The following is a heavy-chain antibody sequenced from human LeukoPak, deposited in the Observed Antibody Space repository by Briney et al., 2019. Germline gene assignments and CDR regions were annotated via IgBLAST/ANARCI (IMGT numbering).Heavy chain of an antibody. J-gene: IGHJ4*02. CDR1: GYTFTSYD. D-gene: IGHD5-24*01. Sequence: ASVKVSCKASGYTFTSYDINWVRQATGQGLEWMGWMNPNSGNTGYAQKFQGRVTITRNTSISTAYMELSSLRSEDTAVYYCAKDLKERWLQFSFDYWGQGTLVTVSS. CDR3: AKDLKERWLQFSFDY. CDR2: MNPNSGNT. V-gene: IGHV1-8*03.